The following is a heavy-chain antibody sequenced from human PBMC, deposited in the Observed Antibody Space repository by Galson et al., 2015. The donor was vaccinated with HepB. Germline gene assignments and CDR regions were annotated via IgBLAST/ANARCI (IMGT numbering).Heavy chain of an antibody. D-gene: IGHD3-9*01. CDR3: ATGPAIRYFDWLLFHY. J-gene: IGHJ4*02. CDR1: GYTLTELS. V-gene: IGHV1-24*01. CDR2: FDPEDGET. Sequence: SVKVSCKVSGYTLTELSMHWVRQAPGKGLEWMGGFDPEDGETIYAQKFQGRVTMTEDTSTDTAYMELSSLRSEDTAVYYCATGPAIRYFDWLLFHYWGQGTLVTVSS.